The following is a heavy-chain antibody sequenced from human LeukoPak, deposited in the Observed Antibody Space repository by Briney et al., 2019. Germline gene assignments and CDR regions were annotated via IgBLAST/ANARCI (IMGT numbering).Heavy chain of an antibody. V-gene: IGHV1-58*02. CDR1: GFTFTSSA. Sequence: SVKVSCKASGFTFTSSAMQWVRQARGQRLEWIGWIVVGSGNTNYAQKFQERVTITRDMSTSTAYMELSSLRSEDTAVYYCAAGGLRDWSYEPDYWGQGTLVTVSS. J-gene: IGHJ4*02. CDR3: AAGGLRDWSYEPDY. D-gene: IGHD1-7*01. CDR2: IVVGSGNT.